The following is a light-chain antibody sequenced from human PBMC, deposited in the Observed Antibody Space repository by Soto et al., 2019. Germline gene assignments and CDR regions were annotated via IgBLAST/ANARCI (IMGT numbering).Light chain of an antibody. Sequence: EIVMTQSPATLSVSPGERATLSCRASQSVGTNFAWYQQKPGQAPRLLIHGASTRATGIPARFSGSGSGTEFTLTISILQSEDFVIYYCQQYNDWPRTFGQGTKVDIK. CDR3: QQYNDWPRT. CDR1: QSVGTN. CDR2: GAS. V-gene: IGKV3-15*01. J-gene: IGKJ1*01.